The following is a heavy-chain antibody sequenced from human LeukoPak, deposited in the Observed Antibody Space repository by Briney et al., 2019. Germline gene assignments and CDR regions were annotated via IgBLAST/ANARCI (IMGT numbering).Heavy chain of an antibody. CDR1: GFTFSSYW. Sequence: GGFLRLSCAASGFTFSSYWMSWVRQAPGKGLEWVANIKQDGSEKYYVDSVKGRFTISRDNAKNSLYLQMNSLRAEDAAVYYCAREAYNWNYANWFDPWGQGTLVTVSS. V-gene: IGHV3-7*01. CDR2: IKQDGSEK. D-gene: IGHD1-7*01. CDR3: AREAYNWNYANWFDP. J-gene: IGHJ5*02.